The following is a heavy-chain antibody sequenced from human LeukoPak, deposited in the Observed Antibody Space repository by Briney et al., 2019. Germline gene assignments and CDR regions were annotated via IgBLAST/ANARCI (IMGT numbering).Heavy chain of an antibody. V-gene: IGHV4-59*01. CDR3: ARDTSVGPGMQY. D-gene: IGHD1-26*01. CDR2: IYHGGTT. J-gene: IGHJ4*02. CDR1: GGPLSTYT. Sequence: PSETLSLTCSVSGGPLSTYTWSWVRQSPGKGLEWIGYIYHGGTTNYSPSLKSRATISAHTARNQFSLRLRSVTAADTAIYYCARDTSVGPGMQYWGQGTLVSVSS.